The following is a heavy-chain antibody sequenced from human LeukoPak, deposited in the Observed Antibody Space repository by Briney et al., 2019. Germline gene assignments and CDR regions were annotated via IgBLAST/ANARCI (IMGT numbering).Heavy chain of an antibody. Sequence: PGGSLRLSCAASGFAFGSHWVNWVRQAPGKGLEWVANINREGSDKNYVDSVKGRFTISRDNAKNSLYLQMNSLRVEDTAVYYCARDGVPGGRDVWGQGTTVTVS. V-gene: IGHV3-7*01. J-gene: IGHJ6*02. CDR2: INREGSDK. D-gene: IGHD3-16*01. CDR3: ARDGVPGGRDV. CDR1: GFAFGSHW.